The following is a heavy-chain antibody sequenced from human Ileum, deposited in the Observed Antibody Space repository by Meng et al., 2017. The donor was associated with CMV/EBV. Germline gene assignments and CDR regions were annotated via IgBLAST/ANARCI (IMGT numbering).Heavy chain of an antibody. CDR3: ARSPRGYSGYDSVGMDV. V-gene: IGHV1-2*02. D-gene: IGHD5-12*01. Sequence: ASVKVSCKPSGYSFTDYYVHWMRQAPGQRPEWIISINPDSGHIDYTQTAQTFSGRVAVTRDTSTNTVYMDLSRLRSDDTAVYYCARSPRGYSGYDSVGMDVWGQGTTVTVSS. J-gene: IGHJ6*02. CDR2: INPDSGHI. CDR1: GYSFTDYY.